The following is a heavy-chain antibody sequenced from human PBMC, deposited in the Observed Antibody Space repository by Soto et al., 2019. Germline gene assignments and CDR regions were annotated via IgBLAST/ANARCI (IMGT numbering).Heavy chain of an antibody. CDR2: IYHSGST. CDR3: ARRRGFPYYYGMDV. J-gene: IGHJ6*02. CDR1: GGSISSGGYS. D-gene: IGHD5-12*01. V-gene: IGHV4-30-2*01. Sequence: QLQLQESGSGLVKPSQTLSLTCAVSGGSISSGGYSWSWIRQPPGKGLEWIGYIYHSGSTYYNPSLKSRVTISGDRSKNQFSLKLSSVTAADTAVYYCARRRGFPYYYGMDVWGQGTTVTVSS.